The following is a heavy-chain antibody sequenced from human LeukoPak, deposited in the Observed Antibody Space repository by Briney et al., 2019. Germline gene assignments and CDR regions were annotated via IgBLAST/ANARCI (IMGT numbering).Heavy chain of an antibody. J-gene: IGHJ4*02. V-gene: IGHV4-61*02. D-gene: IGHD5-12*01. CDR2: IYTSGST. CDR1: GGSFSSGSYY. CDR3: ARESGYSGYGG. Sequence: SETLSLTCTVSGGSFSSGSYYWSWIRQPAGKGLEWIGRIYTSGSTNYNPSLKSRVTISVDTSKNQFSLKLSSVTAADTAVYYCARESGYSGYGGWGQGTLVTVSS.